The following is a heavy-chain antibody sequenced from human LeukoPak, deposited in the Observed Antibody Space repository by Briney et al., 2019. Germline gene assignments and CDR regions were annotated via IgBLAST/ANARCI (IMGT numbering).Heavy chain of an antibody. D-gene: IGHD3-10*01. V-gene: IGHV3-7*01. CDR3: ASYGPSHAFDI. CDR2: INQDGSEK. J-gene: IGHJ3*02. CDR1: GFTFSTYW. Sequence: QAGGSLRLSCADSGFTFSTYWMTWVRQAPGKGLEWVANINQDGSEKDYVDSVMGRFTISRDNAKNSLYLQMNSLRAEDTAVYYCASYGPSHAFDIWGQGTMVTVSS.